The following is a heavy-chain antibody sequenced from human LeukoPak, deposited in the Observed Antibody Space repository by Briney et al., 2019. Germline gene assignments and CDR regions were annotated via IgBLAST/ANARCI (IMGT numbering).Heavy chain of an antibody. CDR3: ARRDSSSSMRKALSYYYGMDV. V-gene: IGHV1-18*01. Sequence: ASVKVSCKASGYTFTSYVISWVRQAPGQGLEGMGWISAYNGNTNYAQQLQGRVAMTTDTSTSTAYMEMRSLRSDDTDVYYCARRDSSSSMRKALSYYYGMDVWGQGTTVTVSS. CDR2: ISAYNGNT. D-gene: IGHD6-6*01. CDR1: GYTFTSYV. J-gene: IGHJ6*02.